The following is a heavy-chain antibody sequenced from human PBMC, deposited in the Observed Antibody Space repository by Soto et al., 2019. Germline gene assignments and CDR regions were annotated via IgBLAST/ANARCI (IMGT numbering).Heavy chain of an antibody. CDR1: GFTFSSYW. J-gene: IGHJ4*02. CDR3: TRGGGGMWDY. D-gene: IGHD3-16*01. CDR2: INSDGSST. Sequence: EVQLVESGGGLVQPGGSLRLSCAASGFTFSSYWMYWVRQDPGKGLVWVSRINSDGSSTSYAESVKGRFTISRDNAKKTLYLQMNSLRAEGTAVYCFTRGGGGMWDYWGQGTLVTVSS. V-gene: IGHV3-74*01.